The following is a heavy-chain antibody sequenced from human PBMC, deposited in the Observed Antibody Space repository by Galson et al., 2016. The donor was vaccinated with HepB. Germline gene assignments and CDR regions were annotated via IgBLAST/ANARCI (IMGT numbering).Heavy chain of an antibody. Sequence: SLRLSCAASGFTVSNNYMRWVRQAPGKGLEWVSLIYSHGATYYADSVKGRFTISRDNFRNRLYLQMNSLRVDDTAVYYCAKFQRGSSAGLAPFDYWGQGALVTVSS. V-gene: IGHV3-53*01. J-gene: IGHJ4*02. D-gene: IGHD6-6*01. CDR1: GFTVSNNY. CDR3: AKFQRGSSAGLAPFDY. CDR2: IYSHGAT.